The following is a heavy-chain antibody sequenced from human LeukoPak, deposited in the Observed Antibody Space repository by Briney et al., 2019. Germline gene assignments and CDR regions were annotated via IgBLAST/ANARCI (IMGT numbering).Heavy chain of an antibody. V-gene: IGHV4-4*07. CDR1: GGSISSYF. J-gene: IGHJ4*02. CDR2: IYTSGIT. D-gene: IGHD1-26*01. Sequence: SQTLSLTCTVSGGSISSYFWSWIRQPAGKGLEWIGRIYTSGITNSNPSLKSRVTMSLDTSKNQFSLNLTSVTAADTAVYFCARETADLGRSLDSWGQGTLVTVSS. CDR3: ARETADLGRSLDS.